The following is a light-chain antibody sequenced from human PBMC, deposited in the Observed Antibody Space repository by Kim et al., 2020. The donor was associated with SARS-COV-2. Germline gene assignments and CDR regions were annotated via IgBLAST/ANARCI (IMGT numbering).Light chain of an antibody. CDR2: TTN. J-gene: IGLJ1*01. CDR3: QSYDSRLSGYV. V-gene: IGLV1-40*01. Sequence: QKVTIACTGSSSNIGTGYDVHWYQQLPGTAPKLLMFTTNNRPSGVPDRFSGSKSDTSASLAITGLQAEDEADYYCQSYDSRLSGYVFGSGTKVTFL. CDR1: SSNIGTGYD.